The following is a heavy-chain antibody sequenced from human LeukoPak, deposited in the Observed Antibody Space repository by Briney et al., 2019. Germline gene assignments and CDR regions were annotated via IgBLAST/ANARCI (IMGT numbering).Heavy chain of an antibody. CDR2: IYPGDSDT. V-gene: IGHV5-51*01. Sequence: GESLKISCKGSGYSFTSYWIGWVRQMPGKGLEWMGIIYPGDSDTRYSPSFQGQVTISADKSISTAYLQWSSLKASDTAMYYCARREGFTSQLLWGENWFDPWGQGTLVTVSS. CDR1: GYSFTSYW. D-gene: IGHD2-2*01. J-gene: IGHJ5*02. CDR3: ARREGFTSQLLWGENWFDP.